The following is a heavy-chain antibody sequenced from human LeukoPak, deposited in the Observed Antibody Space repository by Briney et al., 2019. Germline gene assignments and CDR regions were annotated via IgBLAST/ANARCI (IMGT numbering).Heavy chain of an antibody. Sequence: PSETLSLTCTVSGGSISSYYWSWIRQPPGKGLEWIGYIYYSGSTSYNPSLKSRVTISVDTSKNQFSLKLSSVTAADTAVYYCARLGPGATLDYWGQGTLVTVSS. D-gene: IGHD1-26*01. CDR2: IYYSGST. CDR1: GGSISSYY. CDR3: ARLGPGATLDY. J-gene: IGHJ4*02. V-gene: IGHV4-59*01.